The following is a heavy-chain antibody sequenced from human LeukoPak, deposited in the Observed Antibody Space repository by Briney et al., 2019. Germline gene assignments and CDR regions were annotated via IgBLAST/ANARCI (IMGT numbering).Heavy chain of an antibody. V-gene: IGHV1-2*02. CDR1: GYTFTGYY. D-gene: IGHD6-13*01. J-gene: IGHJ4*02. CDR3: ARGDASSWCFFDF. Sequence: ASVKVSCKASGYTFTGYYMHWVRQAPGQGLEWLGWINPNSGGTNYPQSFQDRVTMTRDTSITTAYMELNRLTSDDTAVYYCARGDASSWCFFDFWGQGTLVTVSS. CDR2: INPNSGGT.